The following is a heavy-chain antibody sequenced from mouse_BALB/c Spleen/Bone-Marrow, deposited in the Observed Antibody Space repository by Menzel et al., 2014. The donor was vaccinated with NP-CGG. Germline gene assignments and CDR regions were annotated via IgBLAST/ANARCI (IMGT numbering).Heavy chain of an antibody. Sequence: LQESGPGLVAPSQSLSITCTVSEFSLTSYGVHWVRQPPGKGLEWLGVIWAGGSTNYNSALMSRLSISKDNSKSQVFLKMNSLQTDDTAMYYCARGGSSRAWFACWGQGTLVTVSA. CDR1: EFSLTSYG. CDR3: ARGGSSRAWFAC. V-gene: IGHV2-9*02. D-gene: IGHD1-1*01. CDR2: IWAGGST. J-gene: IGHJ3*01.